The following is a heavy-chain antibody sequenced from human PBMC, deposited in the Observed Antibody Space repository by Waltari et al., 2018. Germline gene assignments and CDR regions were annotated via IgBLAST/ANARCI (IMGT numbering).Heavy chain of an antibody. D-gene: IGHD6-19*01. CDR3: ARETVAGTGWFDP. Sequence: EVQLVESGGGLVQLGGSLRLSCVASGFTFSHYSFNWVRQAPGKGLEWVSCITSGSSYTYYADSVKGRFTISRDNAKNALFLHMNSLRAEDTAVYYCARETVAGTGWFDPWGQGTLVTVSS. V-gene: IGHV3-21*01. CDR2: ITSGSSYT. CDR1: GFTFSHYS. J-gene: IGHJ5*02.